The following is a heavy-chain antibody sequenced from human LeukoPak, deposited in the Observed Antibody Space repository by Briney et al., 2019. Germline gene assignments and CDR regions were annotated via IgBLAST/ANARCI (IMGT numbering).Heavy chain of an antibody. V-gene: IGHV3-48*03. CDR1: GFSFSSYD. CDR3: ARVAAGLDY. J-gene: IGHJ4*02. CDR2: ISSSGSTI. Sequence: GGSLRLSCAASGFSFSSYDVNWVRQAPGKGLEWISYISSSGSTIYYAESVKGRFTISRDNAKNSLYLQMNSLRAEDTAVYYCARVAAGLDYWGQGTLVTVSA. D-gene: IGHD6-13*01.